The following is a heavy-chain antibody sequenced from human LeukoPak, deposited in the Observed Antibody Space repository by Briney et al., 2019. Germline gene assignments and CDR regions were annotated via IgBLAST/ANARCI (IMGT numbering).Heavy chain of an antibody. J-gene: IGHJ4*02. V-gene: IGHV4-59*01. Sequence: SETLSLTCTVSGGSISSYYWNWIRQPPGKGLDWIGYIYYSGSTNYNPSLKSRVTISVDTSRHQFSLKLNSVTAADTAVYYCARGRTGGNYWGQGTLVTVSS. CDR2: IYYSGST. CDR1: GGSISSYY. D-gene: IGHD7-27*01. CDR3: ARGRTGGNY.